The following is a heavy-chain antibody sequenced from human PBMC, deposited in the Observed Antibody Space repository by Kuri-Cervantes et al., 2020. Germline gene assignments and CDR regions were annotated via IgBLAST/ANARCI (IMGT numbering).Heavy chain of an antibody. D-gene: IGHD5-18*01. Sequence: SVKVSCKASEGPFSSSTISWVRQAPGQGLEWMGGIIPIFGTANYAQKFQGRVTITTDESTSTAYMELSSLRSEDTAVYYCARAGAGGRGYSYGSKRRFNAFDIWGQGTMVTVSS. CDR2: IIPIFGTA. V-gene: IGHV1-69*05. J-gene: IGHJ3*02. CDR3: ARAGAGGRGYSYGSKRRFNAFDI. CDR1: EGPFSSST.